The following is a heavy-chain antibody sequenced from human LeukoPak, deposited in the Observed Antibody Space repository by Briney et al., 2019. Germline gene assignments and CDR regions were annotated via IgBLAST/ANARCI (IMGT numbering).Heavy chain of an antibody. J-gene: IGHJ6*03. CDR3: ARGRCSSTSCYRSGGYYMDV. Sequence: SETLSLTCAVYGGSFSGYYWSWIRQPPGKGLEWIGEINHSGSTNYNPSLKSRVTISVDTSKNQFSLKLSSVTAADTAVYYCARGRCSSTSCYRSGGYYMDVWGKGTTVTVSS. CDR2: INHSGST. D-gene: IGHD2-2*01. CDR1: GGSFSGYY. V-gene: IGHV4-34*01.